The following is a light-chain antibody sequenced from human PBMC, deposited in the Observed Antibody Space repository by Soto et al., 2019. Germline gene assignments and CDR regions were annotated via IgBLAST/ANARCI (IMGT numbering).Light chain of an antibody. CDR1: QSVNNF. J-gene: IGKJ1*01. V-gene: IGKV3-20*01. Sequence: EIVLTQSPGTLSLSPGERATLSCRASQSVNNFLAWYQQKPGQTPRLLIYDASKRATGIPDRFTGSGSGTDFTLTISRLEPEDFAVYYCRQYVSSPWAFGQGTKVDIK. CDR3: RQYVSSPWA. CDR2: DAS.